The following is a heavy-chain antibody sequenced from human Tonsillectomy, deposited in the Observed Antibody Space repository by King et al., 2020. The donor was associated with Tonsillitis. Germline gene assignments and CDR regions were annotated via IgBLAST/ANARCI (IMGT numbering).Heavy chain of an antibody. J-gene: IGHJ6*02. CDR3: ARDTILSLGSYYYYGMDV. CDR1: GFTFSSYS. V-gene: IGHV3-48*01. CDR2: VSSSSSTI. D-gene: IGHD3-9*01. Sequence: VQLVESGGGLVQPGGSLRLSCAASGFTFSSYSMNWVRQAPGKGLEWVSYVSSSSSTIHYADSVKGRFTISRDNAKNSLYLQMNSLRAEDTAVYFCARDTILSLGSYYYYGMDVWGQGTTVTVSS.